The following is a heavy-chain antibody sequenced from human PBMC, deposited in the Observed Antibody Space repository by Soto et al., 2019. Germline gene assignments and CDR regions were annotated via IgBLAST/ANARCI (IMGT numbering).Heavy chain of an antibody. CDR2: ISGSGTGT. V-gene: IGHV3-23*01. Sequence: EVHLLESGGGLVQPGGSLRLSCAASGFTFSRYALNWVRQAPGKGLEWVAGISGSGTGTHYAPFVKGRFIISSDSSKNTFYLRMNSLRAEDTAMYYCARSLSALFSLGDFNYWGQGALVTVSS. CDR3: ARSLSALFSLGDFNY. J-gene: IGHJ4*02. D-gene: IGHD2-21*01. CDR1: GFTFSRYA.